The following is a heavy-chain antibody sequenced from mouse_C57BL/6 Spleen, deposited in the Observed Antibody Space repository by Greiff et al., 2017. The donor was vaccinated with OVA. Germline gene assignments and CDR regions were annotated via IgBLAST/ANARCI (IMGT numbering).Heavy chain of an antibody. V-gene: IGHV3-1*01. J-gene: IGHJ1*03. CDR1: GYSITSGYD. CDR3: ARDWGIYYGNPYWYFDV. D-gene: IGHD2-1*01. CDR2: ISYSGST. Sequence: EVQVVESGPGMVKPSQSLSLTCTVTGYSITSGYDWHWIRHFPGNKLEWMGYISYSGSTNYNPSLKSRISITHDTSKNHFFLKLNSVTTEDTATYYCARDWGIYYGNPYWYFDVWGTGTTVTVSS.